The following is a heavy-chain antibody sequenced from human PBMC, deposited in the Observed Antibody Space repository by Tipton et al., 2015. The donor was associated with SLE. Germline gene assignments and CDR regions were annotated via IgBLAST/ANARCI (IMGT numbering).Heavy chain of an antibody. CDR1: GGSFSTHF. Sequence: TLSLTCGVYGGSFSTHFWVWIRQSPGKGLEWIACVCNSVSTNYDPSLKSRGTISVDTSKNHFSLELTSVTAADTAVYYCARGGLGVSYYYYMDVWGKGTTVTVSS. J-gene: IGHJ6*03. V-gene: IGHV4-59*08. D-gene: IGHD1-26*01. CDR2: VCNSVST. CDR3: ARGGLGVSYYYYMDV.